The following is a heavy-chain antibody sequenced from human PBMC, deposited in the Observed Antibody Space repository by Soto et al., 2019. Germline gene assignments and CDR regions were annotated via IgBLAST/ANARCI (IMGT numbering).Heavy chain of an antibody. J-gene: IGHJ4*02. CDR3: ARRGSGSYYDY. CDR2: ISGSGGST. Sequence: EVQLLESGGGLVQPGGSLGLSCAASGFTFSSYAMRWVRQAPGKGLEWVSAISGSGGSTYYADSVKGRFTISRDNSKNTLYLQMNSLRAEDTAVYYCARRGSGSYYDYWGQGTLVTVSS. CDR1: GFTFSSYA. V-gene: IGHV3-23*01. D-gene: IGHD1-26*01.